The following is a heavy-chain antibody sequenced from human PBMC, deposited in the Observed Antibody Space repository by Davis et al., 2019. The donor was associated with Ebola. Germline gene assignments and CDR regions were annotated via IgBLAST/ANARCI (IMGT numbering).Heavy chain of an antibody. J-gene: IGHJ6*02. Sequence: ASVKVSCKASGYTFTSYGISWVRQAPGQGLEWMGWISAYNGNTNYAPKLQGRVTMTKDTSTSTAYMELSSLRSEDTAVYYCARGACSSTSCYNRRYYYYGMDVWGQGTTVTVSS. CDR3: ARGACSSTSCYNRRYYYYGMDV. D-gene: IGHD2-2*02. V-gene: IGHV1-18*01. CDR2: ISAYNGNT. CDR1: GYTFTSYG.